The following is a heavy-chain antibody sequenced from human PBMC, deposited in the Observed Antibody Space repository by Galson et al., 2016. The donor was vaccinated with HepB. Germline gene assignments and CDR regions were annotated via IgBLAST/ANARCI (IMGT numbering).Heavy chain of an antibody. CDR1: GDSISGYY. CDR3: ARLSSGLKPPFDF. Sequence: SETLSLTCTVSGDSISGYYWSWVRQSPGKGLEWIAYIYSTGTSNYNPSLNGRVTISIDMSKNQFSLKLKSVTAADTAVYYCARLSSGLKPPFDFWGQGTLVTVSS. V-gene: IGHV4-59*01. D-gene: IGHD3-22*01. CDR2: IYSTGTS. J-gene: IGHJ4*02.